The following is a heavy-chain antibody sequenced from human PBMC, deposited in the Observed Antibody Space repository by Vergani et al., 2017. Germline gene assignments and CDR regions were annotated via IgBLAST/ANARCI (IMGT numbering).Heavy chain of an antibody. Sequence: QVQLVQSGAEVKKPGSSVKVSCKASGGTFSSYAISWVRQAPGQGLEWMGGIIPIFGTANYAQKFQGRVTITADNSTSTAYMELSSLRSEDTAVYYCARDGCSSTSCYTGYFQHWGQGTLVTVSS. D-gene: IGHD2-2*01. CDR2: IIPIFGTA. V-gene: IGHV1-69*06. J-gene: IGHJ1*01. CDR3: ARDGCSSTSCYTGYFQH. CDR1: GGTFSSYA.